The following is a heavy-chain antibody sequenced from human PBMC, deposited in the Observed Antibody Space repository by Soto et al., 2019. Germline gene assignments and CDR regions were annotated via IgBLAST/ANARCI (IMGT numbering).Heavy chain of an antibody. CDR3: ARVLGRFGELFANIDY. D-gene: IGHD3-10*01. CDR2: ISSSSSYI. CDR1: GFTFSSYS. V-gene: IGHV3-21*01. Sequence: GGSLRLSCAASGFTFSSYSMNWVRQAPGKGLEWVSSISSSSSYIYYADSVKGRFTISRDNAKNSLYLQMNSLRAEDTAVYYCARVLGRFGELFANIDYWGQGTLVTVSS. J-gene: IGHJ4*02.